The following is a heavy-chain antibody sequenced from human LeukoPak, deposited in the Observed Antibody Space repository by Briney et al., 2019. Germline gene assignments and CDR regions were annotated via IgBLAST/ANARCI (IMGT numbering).Heavy chain of an antibody. V-gene: IGHV4-59*01. CDR2: IYYSGST. CDR1: GGSISSYY. J-gene: IGHJ3*02. D-gene: IGHD4-23*01. Sequence: SETLSLTCTVSGGSISSYYWSWIRQPPGKGLEWIGYIYYSGSTSYNPSLKSRVTISVDTSKNQFSLKLSSVTAADTAVYYCARDRDGGNHDAFDIWGQGTMVTVSS. CDR3: ARDRDGGNHDAFDI.